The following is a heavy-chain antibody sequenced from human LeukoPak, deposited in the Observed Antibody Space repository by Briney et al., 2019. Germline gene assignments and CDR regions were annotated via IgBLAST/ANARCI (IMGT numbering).Heavy chain of an antibody. CDR2: ISWNSGSI. J-gene: IGHJ6*02. Sequence: GGSLRLSCAASGFTFSSYAMHWVRQAPGKGLEWVSGISWNSGSIGYADSVKGRFTISRDNAKNSLYLQMNSLRAEDTALYYCAKDISYDSSGYPYYYYGMDVWGQGTTVTVSS. V-gene: IGHV3-9*01. CDR3: AKDISYDSSGYPYYYYGMDV. CDR1: GFTFSSYA. D-gene: IGHD3-22*01.